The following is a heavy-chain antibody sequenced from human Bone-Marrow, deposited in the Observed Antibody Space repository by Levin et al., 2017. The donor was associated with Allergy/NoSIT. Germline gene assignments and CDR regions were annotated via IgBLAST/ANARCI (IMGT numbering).Heavy chain of an antibody. CDR1: GGSISSGDYY. CDR3: ARGTVEHYYGSGTYYGYFDY. CDR2: IYYSGST. D-gene: IGHD3-10*01. J-gene: IGHJ4*02. V-gene: IGHV4-30-4*01. Sequence: SQTLSLTCTVSGGSISSGDYYWSWIRQPPGKGLEWIGYIYYSGSTYSNPSLRSRVTISLDTSKNQCSLKLTSVTAADTAVYYCARGTVEHYYGSGTYYGYFDYWGQGTLVTVSS.